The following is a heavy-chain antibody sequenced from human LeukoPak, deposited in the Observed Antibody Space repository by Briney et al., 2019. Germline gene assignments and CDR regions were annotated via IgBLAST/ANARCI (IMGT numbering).Heavy chain of an antibody. V-gene: IGHV4-34*01. Sequence: SETLSLTCAVYGGSFSGYYWSWIRQPPGKGLEWIGEINHSGSTNYNPSLKSRVTISVDTSNNQFSLKLSSVTAADTAVYYCARCGSGWYLFDYWGQGTLVTVSS. CDR2: INHSGST. D-gene: IGHD6-19*01. J-gene: IGHJ4*02. CDR1: GGSFSGYY. CDR3: ARCGSGWYLFDY.